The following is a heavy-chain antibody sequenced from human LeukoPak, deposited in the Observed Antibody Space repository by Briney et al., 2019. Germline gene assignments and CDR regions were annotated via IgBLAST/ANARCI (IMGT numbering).Heavy chain of an antibody. D-gene: IGHD3-22*01. CDR2: ISGSGGST. CDR3: AKYLLPRITMIVVVITDAFDI. V-gene: IGHV3-23*01. CDR1: GFTFSSYA. Sequence: GGPLRLSCAASGFTFSSYAMSWVRQAPGKGLEWVSAISGSGGSTYYADSVKGRFTISRDNSKNTLYLQMNSLRAEDTAVYYCAKYLLPRITMIVVVITDAFDIWGQGTMVTVSS. J-gene: IGHJ3*02.